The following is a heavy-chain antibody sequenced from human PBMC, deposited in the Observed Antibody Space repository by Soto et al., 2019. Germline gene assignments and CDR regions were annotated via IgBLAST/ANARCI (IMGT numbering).Heavy chain of an antibody. V-gene: IGHV3-49*03. Sequence: GGSLRLSCIASGFTFRDYAISWFRQAPGKGLQWVSFIRSNLNDYTTEYAASVQGRFTISRDDSKNSLYLQMNSLTTDDTAVYYCARARKDGNDCLDYWGQGTLVTVSS. CDR1: GFTFRDYA. CDR2: IRSNLNDYTT. D-gene: IGHD5-12*01. CDR3: ARARKDGNDCLDY. J-gene: IGHJ4*02.